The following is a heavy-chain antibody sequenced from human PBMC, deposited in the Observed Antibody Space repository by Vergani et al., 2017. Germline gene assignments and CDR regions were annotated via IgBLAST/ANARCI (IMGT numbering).Heavy chain of an antibody. Sequence: QVQLQQWGGGLLKPSEILSLTCVVTGGSFTSYHWTWLRQSPGEGLEWVGDIDHTGRPDYNPSLKSRLTMSVDKSRNQFSLTLNSVTATDTAIYFCARVNTETNGHLYYYYYMDVWGQGTAVTVS. V-gene: IGHV4-34*01. J-gene: IGHJ6*03. CDR3: ARVNTETNGHLYYYYYMDV. CDR1: GGSFTSYH. CDR2: IDHTGRP. D-gene: IGHD4-11*01.